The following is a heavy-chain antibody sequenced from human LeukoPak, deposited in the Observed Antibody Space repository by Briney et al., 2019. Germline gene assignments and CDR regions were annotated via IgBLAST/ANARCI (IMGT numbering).Heavy chain of an antibody. V-gene: IGHV3-48*03. D-gene: IGHD4-11*01. Sequence: GGSLRLSCAASGFTFSSYEMNWVRQAPGKGLGWVSYISSSGTTIYYADSVKGRFTISRDNARNSLYLQMNSLRAEDTAVYYCARGSYRPDYWGQGTLVTVSS. CDR3: ARGSYRPDY. J-gene: IGHJ4*02. CDR2: ISSSGTTI. CDR1: GFTFSSYE.